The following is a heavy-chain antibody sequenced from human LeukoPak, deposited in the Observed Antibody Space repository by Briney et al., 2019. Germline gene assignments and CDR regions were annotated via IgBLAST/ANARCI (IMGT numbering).Heavy chain of an antibody. CDR3: ARRSSGWFDY. Sequence: SETLSLTCTVSGGSISSSSYYWGWIRQPPGKGLEWIGSIYYSGSTYYNPSLKSRVTISVDTSKNQFSLKLSFVTAADTAVYYCARRSSGWFDYWGQGTLVTVSS. D-gene: IGHD6-19*01. J-gene: IGHJ4*02. CDR1: GGSISSSSYY. V-gene: IGHV4-39*01. CDR2: IYYSGST.